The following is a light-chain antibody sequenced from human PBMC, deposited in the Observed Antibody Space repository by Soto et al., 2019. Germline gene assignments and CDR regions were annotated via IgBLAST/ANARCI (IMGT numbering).Light chain of an antibody. V-gene: IGKV3-20*01. J-gene: IGKJ4*01. CDR1: QIISNSY. CDR2: DAS. CDR3: QHYSTSLLT. Sequence: EIVLTQSPGTLSLSPGERATLSCRASQIISNSYLAWYQQKPGQAPRLLIYDASSRATGIPDRFSGSGSGTVFTLTISRLEPEDYAVYYCQHYSTSLLTFGGGTKVEIK.